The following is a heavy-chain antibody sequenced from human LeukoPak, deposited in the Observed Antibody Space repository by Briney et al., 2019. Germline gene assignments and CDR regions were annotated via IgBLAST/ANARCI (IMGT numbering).Heavy chain of an antibody. CDR3: AREAPFGGVIVRNWFDP. CDR1: GYTFTGYY. V-gene: IGHV1-2*02. J-gene: IGHJ5*02. CDR2: INPNSGGT. Sequence: ASVKVSCKASGYTFTGYYMHWVRQAPGQGLEWMGWINPNSGGTNYAQKLQGRVTMTTDTSTSTAYMELRSLRSDDTAVYYCAREAPFGGVIVRNWFDPWGQGTLVTVSS. D-gene: IGHD3-16*02.